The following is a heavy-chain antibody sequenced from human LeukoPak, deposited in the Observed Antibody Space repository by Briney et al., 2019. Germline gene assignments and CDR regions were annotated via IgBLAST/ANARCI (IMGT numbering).Heavy chain of an antibody. J-gene: IGHJ4*02. V-gene: IGHV3-7*01. CDR3: ARDRVVVPAAIFFDC. CDR2: TKQDGSET. D-gene: IGHD2-2*02. CDR1: GFSLSDYW. Sequence: PGGSLRLSCAASGFSLSDYWMSWVRQAPGKGLEWVANTKQDGSETYYVDSVKGRFTISRDNAKNSLYLQMNSLRAEDTAVYYCARDRVVVPAAIFFDCWGQGTLVTVSS.